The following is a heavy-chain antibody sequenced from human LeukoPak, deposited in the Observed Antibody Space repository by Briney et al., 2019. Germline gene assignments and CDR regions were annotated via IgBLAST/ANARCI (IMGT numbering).Heavy chain of an antibody. V-gene: IGHV4-34*01. D-gene: IGHD2-2*01. CDR3: ARVVVPAMFDY. CDR2: INHSGST. Sequence: SETLSLTCAVYGGSFSGYYWSWIRQPPGKGLEWIWEINHSGSTNYNPSLKSRVTISVDTSKNQFSLKLSSVTAADTAVYYCARVVVPAMFDYWGQGTLVTVSS. J-gene: IGHJ4*02. CDR1: GGSFSGYY.